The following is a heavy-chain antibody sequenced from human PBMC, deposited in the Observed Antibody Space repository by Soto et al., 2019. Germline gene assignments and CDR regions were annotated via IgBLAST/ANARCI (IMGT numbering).Heavy chain of an antibody. Sequence: EVQVLESGGGLVQPGGSLRLSCGASGFTFKNSAMTWVRQAPGQGLEYVSSITNSGGHTFYANSVKGRFSISRDNSKNTLFLQMNSLRAEDTAVYYCAKNVVERGVDFWGQGTLVTVSS. D-gene: IGHD3-16*02. CDR2: ITNSGGHT. V-gene: IGHV3-23*01. CDR1: GFTFKNSA. CDR3: AKNVVERGVDF. J-gene: IGHJ4*02.